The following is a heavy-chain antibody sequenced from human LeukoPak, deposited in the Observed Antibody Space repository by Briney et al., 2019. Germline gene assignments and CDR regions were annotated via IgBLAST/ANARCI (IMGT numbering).Heavy chain of an antibody. CDR1: GYTFTDYY. D-gene: IGHD3-22*01. CDR2: INPHSGGT. CDR3: ARDLKWLSLYYFDY. J-gene: IGHJ4*02. Sequence: ASVKVSCKASGYTFTDYYMHWVRQAPGQGLEWMGWINPHSGGTDHAQKFQGRVTMTRDTSISTAYMELSRLRSDDTAVYYCARDLKWLSLYYFDYWGQGTLVTVSS. V-gene: IGHV1-2*02.